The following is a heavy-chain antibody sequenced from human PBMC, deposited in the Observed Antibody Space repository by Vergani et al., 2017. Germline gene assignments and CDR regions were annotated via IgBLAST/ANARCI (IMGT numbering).Heavy chain of an antibody. J-gene: IGHJ4*02. CDR2: ISYDGSNK. V-gene: IGHV3-30*01. CDR1: GFTFSSYA. CDR3: ARDGSVRYYYGSGSYAY. Sequence: QVQLVESGGGVVQPGRSLRLSCAASGFTFSSYAMHWVRQAPGKGLEWVAVISYDGSNKYYADSVQGRFTISRDNSKNTLYLQMNSLRAEDTAVYYGARDGSVRYYYGSGSYAYWGQGTLVTVSS. D-gene: IGHD3-10*01.